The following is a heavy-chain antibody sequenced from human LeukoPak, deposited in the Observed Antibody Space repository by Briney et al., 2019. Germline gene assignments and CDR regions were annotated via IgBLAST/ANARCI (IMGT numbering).Heavy chain of an antibody. Sequence: SETLSLTCTVSDNSISSFYWSWIRQPPGKGLEWIGFVYKTGHTNFNPSLKSRVAISLDGSKSQVSLRLTSVTAADTAVYYCAPHRFGEPHFEYWGRGTLVSVSS. CDR2: VYKTGHT. CDR3: APHRFGEPHFEY. J-gene: IGHJ4*02. D-gene: IGHD3-10*01. CDR1: DNSISSFY. V-gene: IGHV4-59*08.